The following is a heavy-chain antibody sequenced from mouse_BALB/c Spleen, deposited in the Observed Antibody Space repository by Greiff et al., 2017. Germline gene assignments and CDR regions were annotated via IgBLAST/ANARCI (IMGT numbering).Heavy chain of an antibody. V-gene: IGHV3-2*02. D-gene: IGHD2-10*02. CDR3: ARGEALDYYAMDY. Sequence: EVMLVESGPGLVKPSQSLSLTCTVTGYSITSDYAWNWIRQFPGNKLEWMGYISYSGSTTYNPSLKSRISITRDTSKNQFFLQLNSVTTEDTATYYCARGEALDYYAMDYWGQGTSVTVSS. J-gene: IGHJ4*01. CDR1: GYSITSDYA. CDR2: ISYSGST.